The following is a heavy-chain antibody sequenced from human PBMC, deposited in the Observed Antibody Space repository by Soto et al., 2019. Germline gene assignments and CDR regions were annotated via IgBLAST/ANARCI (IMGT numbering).Heavy chain of an antibody. CDR3: ARNRYYDSSRSYGQFDY. V-gene: IGHV1-69*13. D-gene: IGHD3-22*01. J-gene: IGHJ4*02. CDR1: GGTFHNYA. Sequence: SVKVSCKASGGTFHNYAISWVRQAPGQGLEWMGGIIPMFGTTSYAQKFQDRVSISADEFMTTAYMELSSLRSEDTAVYYCARNRYYDSSRSYGQFDYWGQGTLVTVSS. CDR2: IIPMFGTT.